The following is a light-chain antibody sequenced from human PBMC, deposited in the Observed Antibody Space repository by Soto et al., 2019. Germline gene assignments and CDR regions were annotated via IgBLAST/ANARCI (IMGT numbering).Light chain of an antibody. CDR3: SSYTSSSTYF. V-gene: IGLV2-14*01. CDR1: SSAGGGNNY. J-gene: IGLJ1*01. Sequence: QSGLTYPASVSGSPGQSITISCTGNSSAGGGNNYVAWDHQHPGKALNRMIYEVSNRPSAVSNRFSGSKTGNTASLTISGLQAEDEAHYYCSSYTSSSTYFFGTGTKVTVL. CDR2: EVS.